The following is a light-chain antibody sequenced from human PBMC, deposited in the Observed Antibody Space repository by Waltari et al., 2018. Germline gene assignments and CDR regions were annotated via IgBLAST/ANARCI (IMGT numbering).Light chain of an antibody. V-gene: IGKV3-20*01. CDR3: QKYEALPAT. CDR1: QSVGRY. Sequence: SCSASQSVGRYLAWYQQKPGQAPRLLIYGASTRATGIPDRFSGSGSGTDFSLIISRLEPEDFAVYFCQKYEALPATFGQGTKVEIK. CDR2: GAS. J-gene: IGKJ1*01.